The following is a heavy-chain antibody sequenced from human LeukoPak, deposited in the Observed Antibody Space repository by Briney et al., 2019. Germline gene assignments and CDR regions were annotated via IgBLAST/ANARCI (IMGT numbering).Heavy chain of an antibody. V-gene: IGHV4-59*01. CDR3: ARAYGDYSWYYYGMDV. Sequence: PSETLSLTCTVSGGSISSYYWSWIRQPPGKGLEWIGYIYYSGSTNYNPSLKSRVPISVETSKNQFSLKLSSVTAADTAVYYCARAYGDYSWYYYGMDVWGQGTTVTVSS. CDR1: GGSISSYY. CDR2: IYYSGST. D-gene: IGHD4-17*01. J-gene: IGHJ6*02.